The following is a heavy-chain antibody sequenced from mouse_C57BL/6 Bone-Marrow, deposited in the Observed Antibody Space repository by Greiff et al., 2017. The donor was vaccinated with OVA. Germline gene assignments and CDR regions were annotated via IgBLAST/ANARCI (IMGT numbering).Heavy chain of an antibody. CDR2: INPNNGGT. Sequence: EVKLVESGPELVKPGASVKIPCKASGYTFTDYNMDWVKQSHGKSLEWIGDINPNNGGTIYNQKFKGKATLTVDKSSSTAYMELRSLTSEETAVYYCASGDDSDYDWYFDVWGTGTTVTVSS. CDR3: ASGDDSDYDWYFDV. CDR1: GYTFTDYN. V-gene: IGHV1-18*01. D-gene: IGHD2-5*01. J-gene: IGHJ1*03.